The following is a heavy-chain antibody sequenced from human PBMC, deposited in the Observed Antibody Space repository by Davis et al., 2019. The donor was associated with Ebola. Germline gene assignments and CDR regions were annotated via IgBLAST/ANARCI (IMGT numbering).Heavy chain of an antibody. J-gene: IGHJ6*03. D-gene: IGHD1-26*01. V-gene: IGHV3-15*01. CDR2: IRSTTDGGTT. CDR3: TTEQRELQLYYNYMDV. Sequence: PGGSLRLSCEASGFTFNNAWMSWVRQAPGMGLEWVGRIRSTTDGGTTRYAAPVKGRFTISRDDSKNTLYLQMNSLKSEDTAVYYCTTEQRELQLYYNYMDVWGKGTTVTVSS. CDR1: GFTFNNAW.